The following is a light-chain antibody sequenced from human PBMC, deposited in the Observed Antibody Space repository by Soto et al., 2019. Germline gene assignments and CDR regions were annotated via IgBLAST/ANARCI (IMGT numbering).Light chain of an antibody. J-gene: IGLJ1*01. CDR3: SSYTTSNTRQIV. V-gene: IGLV2-14*01. CDR1: SSDVGGYNY. Sequence: QSALTQPASGSGAPGQSITISCTGTSSDVGGYNYVSWYQQHPDKAPKFMIYDVSNRPSGVSNRFSGSKSGNTASLTISGLQAEDEADYYCSSYTTSNTRQIVFGTGTQVTVL. CDR2: DVS.